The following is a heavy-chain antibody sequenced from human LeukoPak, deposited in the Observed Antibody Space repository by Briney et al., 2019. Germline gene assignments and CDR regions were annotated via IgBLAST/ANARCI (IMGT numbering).Heavy chain of an antibody. CDR2: VNSDGSST. CDR1: GFTFSSYW. J-gene: IGHJ1*01. V-gene: IGHV3-74*01. CDR3: AKGSRDGYNTFQH. D-gene: IGHD5-24*01. Sequence: GGSLRLSCAASGFTFSSYWMHWVRQVPGKGLLWVSRVNSDGSSTSYADSVEGRFTISRDNAKNTLYLQMNSLRAEDTAVYYCAKGSRDGYNTFQHWGQGTLVTVSS.